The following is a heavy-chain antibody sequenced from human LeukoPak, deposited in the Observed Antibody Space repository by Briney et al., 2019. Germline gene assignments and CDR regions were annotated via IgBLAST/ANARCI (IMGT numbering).Heavy chain of an antibody. V-gene: IGHV1-69*13. D-gene: IGHD6-13*01. CDR3: ARDFSSWYERPHTGFDY. Sequence: SVKVSCKASGGTFSSYAISWVRQALGQGLEWMGGIIPIFATANYAQKFQGRVTITADESTSTAYMELSSLRSEDTAVYYCARDFSSWYERPHTGFDYWGQGTLVTVSS. CDR1: GGTFSSYA. J-gene: IGHJ4*02. CDR2: IIPIFATA.